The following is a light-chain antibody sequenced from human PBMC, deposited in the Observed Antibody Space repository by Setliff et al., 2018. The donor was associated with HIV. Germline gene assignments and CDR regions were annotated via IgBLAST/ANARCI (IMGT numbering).Light chain of an antibody. V-gene: IGLV2-14*03. CDR3: SSYTTSSTLYV. CDR1: SSDVGGYYS. Sequence: LTQPASVSGSPGQPITISCTGISSDVGGYYSVPWYQQHPGKAPKLMIYDVINRPSGVSNRFSGSRSGNTASLTISGLQVEDEADYYCSSYTTSSTLYVFGPGTKVTVL. J-gene: IGLJ1*01. CDR2: DVI.